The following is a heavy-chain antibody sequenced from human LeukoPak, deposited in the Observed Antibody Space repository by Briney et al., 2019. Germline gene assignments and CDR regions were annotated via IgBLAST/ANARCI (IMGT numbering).Heavy chain of an antibody. Sequence: GGSLRLSCAASGFTFDDYAMHWVRHAPGKGLEWVSGISWNSGSIGYADSVKGRFTISRDSAKNSLYLQMNSLRAEDTALYYCAKDMEYDSSGTDLDYWGQGTLVTVSS. CDR3: AKDMEYDSSGTDLDY. CDR1: GFTFDDYA. D-gene: IGHD3-22*01. J-gene: IGHJ4*02. V-gene: IGHV3-9*01. CDR2: ISWNSGSI.